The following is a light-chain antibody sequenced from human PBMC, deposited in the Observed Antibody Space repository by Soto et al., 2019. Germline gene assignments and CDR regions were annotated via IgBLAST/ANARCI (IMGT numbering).Light chain of an antibody. Sequence: QSVLTQPASVSGSPGQSITISCTGASSDIRGYNYVSWYQQHPGKAPKLMIYDVNNRPSGVSNRFSGSKSGNTASLTISGLQAEDEADYYCSSYTSTNTRWVFGGGTKLTVL. CDR1: SSDIRGYNY. J-gene: IGLJ3*02. V-gene: IGLV2-14*01. CDR2: DVN. CDR3: SSYTSTNTRWV.